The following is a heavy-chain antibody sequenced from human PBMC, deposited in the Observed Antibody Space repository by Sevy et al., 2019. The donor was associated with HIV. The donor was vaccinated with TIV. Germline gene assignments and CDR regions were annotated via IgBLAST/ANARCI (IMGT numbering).Heavy chain of an antibody. CDR3: ARETGSYEDY. D-gene: IGHD3-10*01. CDR2: ISSSSSTI. V-gene: IGHV3-48*01. Sequence: GGSLRLSCAASGFTFSSYSMNWVRQAPGKGLEWVSYISSSSSTIYYADSVKGRFTISRDKAKNSLYLQMNSLRAEDTAVYYCARETGSYEDYWGQGTLVTVSS. J-gene: IGHJ4*02. CDR1: GFTFSSYS.